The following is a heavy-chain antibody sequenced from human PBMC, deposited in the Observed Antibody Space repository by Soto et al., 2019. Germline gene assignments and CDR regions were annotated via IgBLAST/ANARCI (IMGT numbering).Heavy chain of an antibody. J-gene: IGHJ6*02. V-gene: IGHV1-18*01. CDR1: GYTFTSYG. Sequence: ASVKVSCKASGYTFTSYGMSWVRQDPGQGLEWMGWISAYNGNTNYAQKLQGRVTMTTDTSTSTAYMELRSLRSDDTAVYYCASREWLLYEDYYYYGMDVWGQGTTVTVSS. CDR2: ISAYNGNT. D-gene: IGHD3-3*01. CDR3: ASREWLLYEDYYYYGMDV.